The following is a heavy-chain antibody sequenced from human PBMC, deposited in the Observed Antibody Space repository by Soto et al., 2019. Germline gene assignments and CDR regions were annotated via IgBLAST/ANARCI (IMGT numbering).Heavy chain of an antibody. V-gene: IGHV3-11*06. D-gene: IGHD1-1*01. CDR1: GFTFSDHY. Sequence: GGSLRLSCAASGFTFSDHYMSWIRQAPGKGLEWIGYSSNSGSFTRYADSVKGRFSISRDNAKNSLFLQINSLRGDDTAIYYCVRSGDNYNLLDFWGQGRPVTVSS. CDR2: SSNSGSFT. J-gene: IGHJ4*02. CDR3: VRSGDNYNLLDF.